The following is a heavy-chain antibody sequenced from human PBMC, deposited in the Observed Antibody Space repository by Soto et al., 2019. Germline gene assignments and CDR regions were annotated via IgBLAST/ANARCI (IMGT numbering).Heavy chain of an antibody. D-gene: IGHD3-22*01. J-gene: IGHJ4*02. V-gene: IGHV3-74*01. CDR3: ARGYYDSSGYYSTVDY. Sequence: EVQLVESGGGLVQPGGSLRLSCAASGFTFSSYWMHWVRQAPGKGLVWVSRINSDGSSTSYADSVKGRFTISRDNAKNTLDLQMNSLRADDTAVYYCARGYYDSSGYYSTVDYWGQGTLVTVSS. CDR1: GFTFSSYW. CDR2: INSDGSST.